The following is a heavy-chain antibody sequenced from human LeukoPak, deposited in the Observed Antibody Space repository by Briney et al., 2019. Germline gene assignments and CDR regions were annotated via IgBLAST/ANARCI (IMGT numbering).Heavy chain of an antibody. J-gene: IGHJ4*02. V-gene: IGHV3-7*01. D-gene: IGHD6-13*01. CDR1: GFTLSSYW. CDR2: IKYDGSER. Sequence: GGSLRLSCAASGFTLSSYWMTWVRQAPGKGLEWVANIKYDGSERDYVDSVKGRFTISRDNAKNSLCLQMNSLRAEDTAIYYCARDIAAAGLFFDYWGQGTLVTVSS. CDR3: ARDIAAAGLFFDY.